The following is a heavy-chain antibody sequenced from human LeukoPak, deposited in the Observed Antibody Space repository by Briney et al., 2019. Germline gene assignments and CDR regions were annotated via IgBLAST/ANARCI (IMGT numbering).Heavy chain of an antibody. J-gene: IGHJ1*01. D-gene: IGHD2-21*01. CDR3: ARAREYCAGKECYEYFQD. CDR2: IYSGGST. Sequence: PGGSLRLSCAASGFTVRSNSMTWVRQAPGRGLEWVSVIYSGGSTYYADSVSGRFTISRDESENTLFLQMTSLRVEDTALYYCARAREYCAGKECYEYFQDWGQGTLVIVSS. CDR1: GFTVRSNS. V-gene: IGHV3-53*01.